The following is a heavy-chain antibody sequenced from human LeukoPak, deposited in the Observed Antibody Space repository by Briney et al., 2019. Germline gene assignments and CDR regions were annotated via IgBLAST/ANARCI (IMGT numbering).Heavy chain of an antibody. CDR3: ARAMVRGVIDY. D-gene: IGHD3-10*01. CDR1: GGSISSSNW. Sequence: SETLSLTCAVFGGSISSSNWWRWVRQPPGKGLEWIGEIYHTGSTNYNPSLKSRVTISIDKSKNQFSLKLTSVTAADADVYYCARAMVRGVIDYWGQGTLVTVSS. V-gene: IGHV4-4*02. J-gene: IGHJ4*02. CDR2: IYHTGST.